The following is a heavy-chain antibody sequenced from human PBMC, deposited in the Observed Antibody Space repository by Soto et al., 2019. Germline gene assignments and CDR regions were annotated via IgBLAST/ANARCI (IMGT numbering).Heavy chain of an antibody. Sequence: PSETLSLTCTLSGDSMDSGEYYWSWIRQPPGRGLEWVGSIHHSGRTFYNPSLKRRLTVSEDMSKNHLSLKLTSVTAADTATYFCAREDFHNDGGRVRFDLWGQGIMVTVSS. CDR3: AREDFHNDGGRVRFDL. J-gene: IGHJ5*02. CDR2: IHHSGRT. V-gene: IGHV4-30-4*01. CDR1: GDSMDSGEYY. D-gene: IGHD3-16*01.